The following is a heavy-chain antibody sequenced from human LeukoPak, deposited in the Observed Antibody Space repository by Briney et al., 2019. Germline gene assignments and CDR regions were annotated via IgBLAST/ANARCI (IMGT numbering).Heavy chain of an antibody. V-gene: IGHV1-2*02. J-gene: IGHJ6*03. CDR1: GYTFTGYY. CDR2: INPNSGGT. CDR3: ARSMVRDARFYYFSYMDV. D-gene: IGHD3-10*01. Sequence: ASVNVSCKASGYTFTGYYMHWVRQAPGQGLEWMGWINPNSGGTNYAQKFQGRVTMTRDTSISTAYMELSRLRSHDTAVYSCARSMVRDARFYYFSYMDVWGKGTTVTISS.